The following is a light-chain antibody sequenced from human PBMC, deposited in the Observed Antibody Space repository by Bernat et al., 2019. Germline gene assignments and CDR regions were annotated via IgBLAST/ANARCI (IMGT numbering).Light chain of an antibody. V-gene: IGLV2-14*01. J-gene: IGLJ1*01. CDR1: SSDVGGFNY. Sequence: QSALTQPASVSGYPGQSITISCTGTSSDVGGFNYVSWYQQHPGKAPKLMISDVSNRPPGVSTRFSGTKSGNTASLTISGLQADDEADYYCYSRTTTYVYVFGTGTKVTVL. CDR2: DVS. CDR3: YSRTTTYVYV.